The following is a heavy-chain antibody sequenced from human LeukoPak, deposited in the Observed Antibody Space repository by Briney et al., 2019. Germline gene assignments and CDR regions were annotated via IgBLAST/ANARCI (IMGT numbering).Heavy chain of an antibody. J-gene: IGHJ4*02. CDR1: GDSVSNSNSF. CDR2: ISYTGRS. CDR3: VRHVGFSSGFDL. D-gene: IGHD6-19*01. V-gene: IGHV4-39*01. Sequence: SETLSLTCTVSGDSVSNSNSFWGSIRQPPGKGLEWIGTISYTGRSYYNPSLKSRVTISVDTSRNQFSLRLNSVTAADTAVYYCVRHVGFSSGFDLWGQGTLVTVSS.